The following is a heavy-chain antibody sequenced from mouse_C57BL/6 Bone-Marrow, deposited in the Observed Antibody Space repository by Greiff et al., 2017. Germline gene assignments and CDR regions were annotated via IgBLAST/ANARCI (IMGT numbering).Heavy chain of an antibody. CDR1: GYAFSSSW. D-gene: IGHD1-1*01. J-gene: IGHJ4*01. CDR3: ARSGTTVVASMDY. CDR2: IYPGDGDT. Sequence: VQLQQSGPELVKPGASVKISCKASGYAFSSSWMNWVKQRPGKGLEWIGRIYPGDGDTNYNGKFKGKATLTAAKSSSTAYMQLSSLTSEDSAVYFCARSGTTVVASMDYWGQGTSVPVPS. V-gene: IGHV1-82*01.